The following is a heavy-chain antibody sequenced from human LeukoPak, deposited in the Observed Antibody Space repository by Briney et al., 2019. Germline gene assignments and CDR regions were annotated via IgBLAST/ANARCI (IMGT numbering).Heavy chain of an antibody. CDR3: ARSEYYYYYYMDV. J-gene: IGHJ6*03. Sequence: SETLSLTCTVSGGSISSYYWSWIRQPPGKGLEWIGYIYYSGSTNYNPSLKSRVTISVDTSKNQFSLKLSSVTAADTAVYYCARSEYYYYYYMDVWGKGTTVTISS. V-gene: IGHV4-59*12. CDR1: GGSISSYY. CDR2: IYYSGST.